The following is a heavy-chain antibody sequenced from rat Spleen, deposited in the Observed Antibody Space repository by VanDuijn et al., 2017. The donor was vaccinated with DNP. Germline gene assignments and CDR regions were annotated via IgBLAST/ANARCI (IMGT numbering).Heavy chain of an antibody. CDR3: SRGDWFAY. V-gene: IGHV2S12*01. Sequence: QVQLKESGPGLVQPSQTLSLTCTVSGFSLTNYHVHWVRQPPGKGLEWIAAISGVGSTYYTSALKSRLSISRDTSKSQVFLKMNSLQPEDTAIYFCSRGDWFAYWGQGTLVTVSS. CDR2: ISGVGST. J-gene: IGHJ3*01. CDR1: GFSLTNYH.